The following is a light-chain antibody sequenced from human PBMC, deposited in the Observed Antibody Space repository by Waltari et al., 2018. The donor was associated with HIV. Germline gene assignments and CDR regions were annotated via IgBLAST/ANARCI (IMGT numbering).Light chain of an antibody. CDR3: QSHDNRLSAWV. Sequence: QSVLTQPPSVSGAPGQRVTIPCTGRSPNTGAGFVVHRYRQLPGTAPKPLIDGNSNRPSGVPDRFSGSKSGTSASLAITGLQAEDEADYYCQSHDNRLSAWVFGGGTRLTVL. CDR2: GNS. CDR1: SPNTGAGFV. V-gene: IGLV1-40*01. J-gene: IGLJ3*02.